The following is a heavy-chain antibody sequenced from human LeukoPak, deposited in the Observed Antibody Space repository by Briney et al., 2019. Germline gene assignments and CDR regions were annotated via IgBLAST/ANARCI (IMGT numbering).Heavy chain of an antibody. Sequence: GGSLRLSCAASGFTFSSYGMHWVRQAPGKGLEWVAVIWYDGSNKYYADSVKGRFTISRDNSKNTLYLQMNSLRAEDTAVYYCAREGQAPGIAAAGFDYWGQGTLVTVSS. CDR1: GFTFSSYG. J-gene: IGHJ4*02. CDR3: AREGQAPGIAAAGFDY. D-gene: IGHD6-13*01. CDR2: IWYDGSNK. V-gene: IGHV3-33*01.